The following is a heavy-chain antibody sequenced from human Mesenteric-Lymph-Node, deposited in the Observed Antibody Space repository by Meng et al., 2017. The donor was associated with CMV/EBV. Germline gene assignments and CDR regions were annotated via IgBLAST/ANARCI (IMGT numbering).Heavy chain of an antibody. J-gene: IGHJ4*02. CDR1: GYSFIDYY. CDR2: INPESGGT. V-gene: IGHV1-2*02. CDR3: ARAKWLQTPPFDY. D-gene: IGHD5-24*01. Sequence: ASVKVSCKASGYSFIDYYLHWVRQAPGQGLEWVGWINPESGGTNYAQKFQGRVTVTRDTSISAAYMELRGLRFDATAVYYCARAKWLQTPPFDYWGQGTLVTVSS.